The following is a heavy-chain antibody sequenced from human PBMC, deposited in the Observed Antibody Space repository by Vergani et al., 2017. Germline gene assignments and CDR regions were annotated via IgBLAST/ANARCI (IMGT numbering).Heavy chain of an antibody. CDR1: GLTFNHYA. Sequence: EVQLLESGGDLVQPGGSLRLSRAASGLTFNHYAMNWVRQAPGKGLEWVSGISGSGGSTYYAGSVKGRFTNSRDSSKNTRYLQMNSLSAGDTAVYYCAKANPRNSGYDYLYYYHAMDVWGQGTTVTVSS. V-gene: IGHV3-23*01. CDR2: ISGSGGST. D-gene: IGHD5-12*01. CDR3: AKANPRNSGYDYLYYYHAMDV. J-gene: IGHJ6*02.